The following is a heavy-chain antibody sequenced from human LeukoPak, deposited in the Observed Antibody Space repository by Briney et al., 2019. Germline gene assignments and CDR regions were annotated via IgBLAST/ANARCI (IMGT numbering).Heavy chain of an antibody. J-gene: IGHJ5*02. D-gene: IGHD3-22*01. Sequence: SETLSLTCSVSGGSISSYYWSWLRQPAGKGGEWMGRIHSSGSTNYNASHKSRVTMSVDTSKHQFSLKLSSVTAADTAVYYCARHLLYDSSGYYGNKFDPWGQGTLVTVSS. CDR2: IHSSGST. CDR3: ARHLLYDSSGYYGNKFDP. V-gene: IGHV4-4*07. CDR1: GGSISSYY.